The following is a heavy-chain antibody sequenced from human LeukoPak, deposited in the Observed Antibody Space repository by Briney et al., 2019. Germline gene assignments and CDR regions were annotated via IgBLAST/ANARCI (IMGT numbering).Heavy chain of an antibody. J-gene: IGHJ6*03. V-gene: IGHV3-48*01. CDR1: GFTFSSYS. D-gene: IGHD3-16*01. CDR2: ISSSSSTI. Sequence: HPGGSLRLSCAASGFTFSSYSMNWVRQAPGKGLEWVSYISSSSSTIYYADSVKGRFTISRDNAKNSLYLQMNSLRAEDTAVYYCARGLGTTYYYYMDVWGKGTTVTVSS. CDR3: ARGLGTTYYYYMDV.